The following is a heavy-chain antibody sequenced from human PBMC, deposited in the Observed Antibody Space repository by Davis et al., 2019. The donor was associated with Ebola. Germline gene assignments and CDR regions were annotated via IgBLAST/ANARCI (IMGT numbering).Heavy chain of an antibody. D-gene: IGHD6-19*01. CDR3: ARDGTGWYPGDY. J-gene: IGHJ4*02. CDR2: ISGSGGST. Sequence: PGGSLRLSCVASGFTFSSYAMSWVRQAPGKGLEWVSAISGSGGSTYYADSVKGRFTISRDNSKNTLYLQVNSLRPDDTAVYYCARDGTGWYPGDYWGQGTLVTVSS. V-gene: IGHV3-23*01. CDR1: GFTFSSYA.